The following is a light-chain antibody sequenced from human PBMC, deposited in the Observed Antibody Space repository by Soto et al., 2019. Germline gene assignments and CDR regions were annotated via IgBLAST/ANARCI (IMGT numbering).Light chain of an antibody. V-gene: IGKV1-39*01. CDR1: QSVSGW. Sequence: DIQMPQSPSSLSASVGDTVAVTCRASQSVSGWLAWYQQKPGKAPKLLIYAASSLQSGVPSRFSGSGSGTDFTLTISSLQPEDFATYYCQQRETFGQGTKVDIK. CDR3: QQRET. J-gene: IGKJ1*01. CDR2: AAS.